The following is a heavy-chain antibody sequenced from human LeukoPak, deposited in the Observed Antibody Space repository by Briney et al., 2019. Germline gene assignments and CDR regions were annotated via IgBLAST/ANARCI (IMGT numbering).Heavy chain of an antibody. D-gene: IGHD2-15*01. CDR3: ARVRYCSGGSCYSPFDY. CDR2: ISSSSSYI. Sequence: PGGSLRLSCAASGFTFSSYSMNWVRQAPGKGLEWVSSISSSSSYIYYADPVKGRFTISRDNAKNSPYLQMNSLRAEDTAVYYCARVRYCSGGSCYSPFDYWGQGTLVTVSS. CDR1: GFTFSSYS. V-gene: IGHV3-21*01. J-gene: IGHJ4*02.